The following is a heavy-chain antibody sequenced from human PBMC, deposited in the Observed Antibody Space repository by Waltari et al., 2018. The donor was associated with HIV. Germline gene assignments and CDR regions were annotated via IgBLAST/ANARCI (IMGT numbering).Heavy chain of an antibody. CDR1: GVTFSDYS. V-gene: IGHV3-11*01. Sequence: QVQLVESGGGLVNPEGTLRLSCATTGVTFSDYSMTWIRQAPVKGLEWVSYLRSHTDTTYYADSVKGRFTISRDNAMNSLYLQINTLSVEDTAVYYCARLKYSGGFFDSWGQAALVTVS. D-gene: IGHD1-26*01. CDR3: ARLKYSGGFFDS. J-gene: IGHJ4*02. CDR2: LRSHTDTT.